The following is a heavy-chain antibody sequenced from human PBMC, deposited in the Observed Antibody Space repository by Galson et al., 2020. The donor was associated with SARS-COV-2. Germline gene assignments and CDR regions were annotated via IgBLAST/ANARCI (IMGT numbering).Heavy chain of an antibody. Sequence: GGSLRLSCAASGFTFSTYGMHWVRQAPGQGLEWVAAISSDGSYKYYADSVKGRFTISRDNSKNTLYLQMNSLRAEDTAVYYCGGGWYYFDYWGRGTLATVSS. CDR3: GGGWYYFDY. J-gene: IGHJ4*02. V-gene: IGHV3-30*03. D-gene: IGHD6-19*01. CDR2: ISSDGSYK. CDR1: GFTFSTYG.